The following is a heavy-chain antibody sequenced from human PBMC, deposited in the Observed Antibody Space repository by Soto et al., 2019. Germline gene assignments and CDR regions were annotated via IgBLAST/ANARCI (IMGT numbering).Heavy chain of an antibody. CDR1: GGSIRSTTYY. J-gene: IGHJ5*02. CDR2: IYYSGTT. D-gene: IGHD1-1*01. Sequence: SETLSLTCTVSGGSIRSTTYYWAWIRQSPGKGLEWIGSIYYSGTTYYHPSLKSRVTMSVDTPKNQVSLKLSSMTAADTAVYYWVRHWSSSGNNWFDPWGQGTQVTSPQ. CDR3: VRHWSSSGNNWFDP. V-gene: IGHV4-39*01.